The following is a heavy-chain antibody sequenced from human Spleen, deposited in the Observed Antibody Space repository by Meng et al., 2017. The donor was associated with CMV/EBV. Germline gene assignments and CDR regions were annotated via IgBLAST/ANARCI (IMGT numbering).Heavy chain of an antibody. D-gene: IGHD1-14*01. Sequence: GESLKISCAASGFTFSSNDMHWVRQTTGKGLEWVSAIGTAGDTYYPGSVKGRFTISRENAKNSSYLQMNSLRAEDTAVYYCARGPSEHSAYLDYWGQGTLVTVSS. V-gene: IGHV3-13*01. J-gene: IGHJ4*02. CDR3: ARGPSEHSAYLDY. CDR2: IGTAGDT. CDR1: GFTFSSND.